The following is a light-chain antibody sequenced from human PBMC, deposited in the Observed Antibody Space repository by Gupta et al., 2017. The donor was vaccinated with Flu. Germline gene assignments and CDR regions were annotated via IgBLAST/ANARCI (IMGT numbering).Light chain of an antibody. CDR3: QQSYSPPRT. Sequence: PSSLSASVGDRVTNNCRASQTISEYLNWYQPKPGIARKRHVYAATSSQGVPPRRCRGRAATAYTTTISSSQPHEDFATYFQQQSYSPPRTFGQGTKVEIK. V-gene: IGKV1-39*01. CDR1: QTISEY. J-gene: IGKJ1*01. CDR2: AAT.